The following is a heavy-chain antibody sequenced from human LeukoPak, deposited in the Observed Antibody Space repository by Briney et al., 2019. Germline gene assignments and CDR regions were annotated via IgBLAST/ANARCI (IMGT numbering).Heavy chain of an antibody. CDR2: IYYSGST. CDR1: GGSISSSSYY. CDR3: AREGIAAAFDP. Sequence: SETLSLTCTVSGGSISSSSYYWGWIRQPPGKGLEWIGSIYYSGSTYYNPSLKSRVTISVDTSKNQFSLKLSSVTAADTAVYYCAREGIAAAFDPWGQGTLVTVSS. D-gene: IGHD6-13*01. J-gene: IGHJ5*02. V-gene: IGHV4-39*02.